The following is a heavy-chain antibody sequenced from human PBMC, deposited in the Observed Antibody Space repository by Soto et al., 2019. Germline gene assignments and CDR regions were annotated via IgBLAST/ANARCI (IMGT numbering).Heavy chain of an antibody. CDR2: INAGNGNT. D-gene: IGHD2-21*01. J-gene: IGHJ5*01. Sequence: QVQLVQSGAEVKKPGASVKVSCKASGYTFTSYAMHWVRQAPGQRLEWMGWINAGNGNTKYSQKVQGRLTITRNTTTSTAYMKRNSEISEDRAGYSGAGGFGGGGADWFDSWGQGTLVTVSS. CDR3: AGGFGGGGADWFDS. V-gene: IGHV1-3*01. CDR1: GYTFTSYA.